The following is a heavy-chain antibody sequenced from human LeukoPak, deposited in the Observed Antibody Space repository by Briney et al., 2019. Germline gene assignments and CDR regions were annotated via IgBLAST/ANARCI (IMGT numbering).Heavy chain of an antibody. J-gene: IGHJ6*04. D-gene: IGHD3-10*01. CDR3: AKDPVRGVSGMGV. Sequence: GGSLRLSCAASGFTFSSYAMSWVRQAPGKGLEWVSAISGSGGSTYYTDSVKGRFTISRDNSKNTLYLQMNSLRAEDTAVYYCAKDPVRGVSGMGVWGKGTTVTVSS. CDR2: ISGSGGST. CDR1: GFTFSSYA. V-gene: IGHV3-23*01.